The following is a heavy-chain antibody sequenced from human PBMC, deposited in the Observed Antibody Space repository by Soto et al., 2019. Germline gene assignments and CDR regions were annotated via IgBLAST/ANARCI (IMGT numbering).Heavy chain of an antibody. Sequence: PSETLSLTCTVSGGSISSDGYYWSWIRQHPGKGLEWIGYIYYSGSTYYNPSLKSRVTISVDTSKNQFSLKLSSVTAADTAVYYCARECHYDILTGYSYNWFDPWGQGTLVTVSS. V-gene: IGHV4-31*03. D-gene: IGHD3-9*01. CDR3: ARECHYDILTGYSYNWFDP. J-gene: IGHJ5*02. CDR1: GGSISSDGYY. CDR2: IYYSGST.